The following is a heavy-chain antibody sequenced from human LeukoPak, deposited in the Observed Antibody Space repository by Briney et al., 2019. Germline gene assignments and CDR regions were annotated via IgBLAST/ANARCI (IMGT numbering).Heavy chain of an antibody. D-gene: IGHD3-22*01. Sequence: KPSETLSLTCTVSGGSISSYYWSWIRQPPGKGLEWIGYIYYSGSTNYNPSLKSRVTISVDTSKNQFSLKLSSVTAADTAVYYCARDPYYDSSGPIWGQGTMVTVSS. CDR2: IYYSGST. J-gene: IGHJ3*02. CDR1: GGSISSYY. CDR3: ARDPYYDSSGPI. V-gene: IGHV4-59*12.